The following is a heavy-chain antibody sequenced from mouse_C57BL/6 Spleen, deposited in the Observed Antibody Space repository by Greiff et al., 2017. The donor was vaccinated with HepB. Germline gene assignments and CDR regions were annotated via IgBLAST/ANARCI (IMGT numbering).Heavy chain of an antibody. CDR2: IDPETGGT. CDR3: TRSTITTVVGGYAMDY. J-gene: IGHJ4*01. Sequence: QVQLQQSGAELVRPGASVTLSCKASGYTFTDYEMHWVKQTPVHGLEWIGAIDPETGGTAYNQKFKGKAILTADKSSSTAYMGLRSLTSEDSAVYYCTRSTITTVVGGYAMDYWGQGTSVTVSS. CDR1: GYTFTDYE. D-gene: IGHD1-1*01. V-gene: IGHV1-15*01.